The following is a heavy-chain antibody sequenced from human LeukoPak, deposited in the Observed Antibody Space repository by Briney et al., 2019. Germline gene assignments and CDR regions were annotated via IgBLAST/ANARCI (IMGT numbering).Heavy chain of an antibody. D-gene: IGHD3-3*01. J-gene: IGHJ6*02. CDR2: MNPNSGNT. CDR3: ARGYLGEWFQKYYYYYGMDV. CDR1: GYTFTSYD. Sequence: ASVKVSCKASGYTFTSYDINWVRQATGQGLEWMGWMNPNSGNTGYAQKFQGRVTMTRNTSISTAYMELSSLRSEDTAAYYCARGYLGEWFQKYYYYYGMDVWGQGTTVTVSS. V-gene: IGHV1-8*01.